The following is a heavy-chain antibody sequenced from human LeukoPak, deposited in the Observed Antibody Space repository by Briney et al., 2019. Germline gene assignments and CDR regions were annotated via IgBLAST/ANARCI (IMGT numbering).Heavy chain of an antibody. Sequence: PGGPLRFSCAAPGFTSSTYWMHWVRHAPGQGMVWVSRINSDGSDTSYADSVKGRFTISRDNSKNTLYLQMNSLRAEDRALYYGAKDSRGEPAKAPPVVWGQGTLVTVSS. J-gene: IGHJ4*02. CDR3: AKDSRGEPAKAPPVV. CDR2: INSDGSDT. CDR1: GFTSSTYW. V-gene: IGHV3-74*01. D-gene: IGHD1-26*01.